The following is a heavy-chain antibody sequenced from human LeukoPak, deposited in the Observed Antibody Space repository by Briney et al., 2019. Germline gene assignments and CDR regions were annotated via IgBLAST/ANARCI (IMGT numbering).Heavy chain of an antibody. CDR3: AKDTDSSGYTGMDV. J-gene: IGHJ6*02. CDR2: IGTSSTTI. Sequence: GGSLRLSCAASGFTFSSYTMNWVRQPPGKGLEWVSNIGTSSTTIYYADSVKGRFTISRDNTKNSLYLQMNSLRAEGTALYYCAKDTDSSGYTGMDVWGQGTTVTVSS. D-gene: IGHD3-22*01. CDR1: GFTFSSYT. V-gene: IGHV3-48*04.